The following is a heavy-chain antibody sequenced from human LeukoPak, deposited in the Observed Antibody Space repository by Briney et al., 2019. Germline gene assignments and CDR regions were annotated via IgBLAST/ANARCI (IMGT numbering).Heavy chain of an antibody. J-gene: IGHJ4*02. CDR3: AREYSSSWYSQFDY. Sequence: PSETLSLTCTVSGGSISSYYWSWIRQPPGKGLEWIGYIYYSGSTNYNPSLKSRVTISVDMSKNQFSLKLSSVTAADTAVYYCAREYSSSWYSQFDYWGQGTLVTVSS. CDR1: GGSISSYY. V-gene: IGHV4-59*01. CDR2: IYYSGST. D-gene: IGHD6-13*01.